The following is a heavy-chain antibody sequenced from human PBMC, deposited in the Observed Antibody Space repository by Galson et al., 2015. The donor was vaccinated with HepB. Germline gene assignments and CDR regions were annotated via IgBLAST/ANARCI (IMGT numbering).Heavy chain of an antibody. D-gene: IGHD4-11*01. V-gene: IGHV3-30-3*01. Sequence: SLRLSCAASGFNFRSYSMHWVRQAPGKGLEWVAVISYDGNDKYYADSVKGRFTISRDNSKNTLSLQMNSLRAEDTAVYYCASRPYSNYYFDYWGQGTQVTVSS. CDR2: ISYDGNDK. J-gene: IGHJ4*02. CDR3: ASRPYSNYYFDY. CDR1: GFNFRSYS.